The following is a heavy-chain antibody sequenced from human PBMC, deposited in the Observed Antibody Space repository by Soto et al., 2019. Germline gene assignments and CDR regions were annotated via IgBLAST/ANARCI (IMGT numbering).Heavy chain of an antibody. D-gene: IGHD5-12*01. CDR3: ARMLGATIFDY. CDR1: GGSISSGGYY. J-gene: IGHJ4*02. V-gene: IGHV4-31*03. Sequence: SETLSLTCTVSGGSISSGGYYWSWIRRHPGKGLEWIGYIYYSGSTYYNPSLKSRVTISVDTSKNQFSLKLSSVTAADTAVYYCARMLGATIFDYWGQGTLVTVSS. CDR2: IYYSGST.